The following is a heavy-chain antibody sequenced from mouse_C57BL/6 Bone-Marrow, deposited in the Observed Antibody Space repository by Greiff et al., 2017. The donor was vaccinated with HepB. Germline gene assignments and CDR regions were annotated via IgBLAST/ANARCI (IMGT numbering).Heavy chain of an antibody. D-gene: IGHD1-1*01. CDR2: IDPENGDT. V-gene: IGHV14-4*01. J-gene: IGHJ4*01. CDR3: TTHYGRDYAMDY. CDR1: GFNIKDDY. Sequence: VHVKQSGAELVRPGASVKLSCTASGFNIKDDYMHWVKQRPEQGLEWIGWIDPENGDTEYASKFQGKATITADTSSNTAYLQLSSLTSEDTAVYYCTTHYGRDYAMDYWGQGTSVTVSS.